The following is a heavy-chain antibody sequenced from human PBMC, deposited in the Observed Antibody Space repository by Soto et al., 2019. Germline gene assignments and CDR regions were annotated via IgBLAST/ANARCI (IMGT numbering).Heavy chain of an antibody. CDR3: ARDLTVSGWYPDDAFDI. CDR1: GGTFSSYT. Sequence: SVKVSCKASGGTFSSYTISWVRQAPGQGLEWMGRIIPILGIANYAQKFQGRVTITADKPTSTAYMELSSLRSEDTAVYYCARDLTVSGWYPDDAFDIWGQGKMVTVSS. D-gene: IGHD6-19*01. V-gene: IGHV1-69*04. CDR2: IIPILGIA. J-gene: IGHJ3*02.